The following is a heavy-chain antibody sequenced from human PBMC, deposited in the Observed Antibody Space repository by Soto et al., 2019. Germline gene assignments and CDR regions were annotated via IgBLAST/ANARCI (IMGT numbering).Heavy chain of an antibody. D-gene: IGHD6-25*01. J-gene: IGHJ4*02. CDR3: ARDLAAGDY. CDR2: INPTGGST. CDR1: GYTFINYY. Sequence: QVQLVQSGAEVKKPGALVNISCKASGYTFINYYIHWVRQAPGQGLEWMAIINPTGGSTNYAQRFQGRVTLTMDTSTTTVYMELSSLRFEDTAVYYCARDLAAGDYWGQGTLVTVSS. V-gene: IGHV1-46*01.